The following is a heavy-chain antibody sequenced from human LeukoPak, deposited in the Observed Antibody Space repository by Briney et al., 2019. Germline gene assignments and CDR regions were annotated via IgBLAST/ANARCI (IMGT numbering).Heavy chain of an antibody. CDR1: GFTFSSYA. V-gene: IGHV4-4*07. Sequence: GSLRLSCAASGFTFSSYAMSWIRQPAGKGLEWIGRIYTSGSTNYNPSLKSRVTMSVDTSKNQFSLKLSSVTAADTAVYYCARLTGDGYFDYWGQGTLVTVSS. CDR3: ARLTGDGYFDY. J-gene: IGHJ4*02. D-gene: IGHD7-27*01. CDR2: IYTSGST.